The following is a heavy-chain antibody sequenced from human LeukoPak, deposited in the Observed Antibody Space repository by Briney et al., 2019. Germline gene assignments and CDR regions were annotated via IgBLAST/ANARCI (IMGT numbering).Heavy chain of an antibody. Sequence: GASVKVSCKASGYTFTGYYMHWVRQAPGQGLEWMGRINPNSGGTNYAQKFQGRVTMTRDTSISTAYMELSRLRSDDTAVYYCARERIAVVGLMFDYWGQGTPVTVSS. J-gene: IGHJ4*02. CDR2: INPNSGGT. D-gene: IGHD6-19*01. V-gene: IGHV1-2*06. CDR3: ARERIAVVGLMFDY. CDR1: GYTFTGYY.